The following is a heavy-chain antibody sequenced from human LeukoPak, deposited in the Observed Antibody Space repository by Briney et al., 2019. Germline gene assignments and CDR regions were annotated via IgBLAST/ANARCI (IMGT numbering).Heavy chain of an antibody. D-gene: IGHD6-13*01. V-gene: IGHV1-18*01. J-gene: IGHJ4*02. CDR3: ARDHVKQQLVRFDY. CDR2: ISAYNGNT. CDR1: GYTFTSYG. Sequence: ASVKVSCKASGYTFTSYGISWVRQAPGQGLEWMGWISAYNGNTNYAQKLQGRVTMTTDTSTSTVYTELSSLRSEDTAVYYCARDHVKQQLVRFDYWGQGTLVTVSS.